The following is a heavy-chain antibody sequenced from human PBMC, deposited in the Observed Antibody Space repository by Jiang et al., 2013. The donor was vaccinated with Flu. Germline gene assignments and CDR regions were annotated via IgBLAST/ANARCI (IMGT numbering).Heavy chain of an antibody. J-gene: IGHJ4*02. CDR2: ISGSGGST. Sequence: RLSCAASGFTFSSYAMSWVRQAPGKGLEWVSAISGSGGSTYYADSVKGRFTISRDNSKNTLYLQMNSLRAEDTAVYYCAKALLWSGRAPFDYWGQGTLVTVSS. D-gene: IGHD3-3*01. CDR3: AKALLWSGRAPFDY. CDR1: GFTFSSYA. V-gene: IGHV3-23*01.